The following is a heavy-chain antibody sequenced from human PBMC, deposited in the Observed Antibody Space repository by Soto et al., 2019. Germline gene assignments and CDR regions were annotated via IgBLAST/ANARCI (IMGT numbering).Heavy chain of an antibody. D-gene: IGHD6-19*01. Sequence: PGGSLILSCAASGVTFSSYSRNWVRQAPGKGLEWVSSISSSSSYIYYADSVKGRFTISRDNAKNSLYLQMNSLRAEDTAVYYCARAPEQRPIDYWGHGSLVTVSS. CDR1: GVTFSSYS. J-gene: IGHJ4*01. CDR2: ISSSSSYI. V-gene: IGHV3-21*01. CDR3: ARAPEQRPIDY.